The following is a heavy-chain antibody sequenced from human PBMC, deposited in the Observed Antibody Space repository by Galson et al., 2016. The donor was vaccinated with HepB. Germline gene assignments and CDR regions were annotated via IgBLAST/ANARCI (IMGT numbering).Heavy chain of an antibody. D-gene: IGHD3-3*01. CDR3: AKDMGITIGGGHGFYGMDV. V-gene: IGHV3-30*18. CDR2: ISFDGRNK. Sequence: SLRLSCAASGFTFRSYGMHWVRQAAGKGLEWVAVISFDGRNKYYADSVKGRFTISRDNSKNTVYMQMNSLRVDDTAVYYCAKDMGITIGGGHGFYGMDVWGLGATVIVGS. CDR1: GFTFRSYG. J-gene: IGHJ6*04.